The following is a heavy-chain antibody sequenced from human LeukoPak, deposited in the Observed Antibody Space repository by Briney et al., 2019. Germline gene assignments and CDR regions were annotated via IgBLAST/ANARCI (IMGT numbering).Heavy chain of an antibody. CDR1: GGSVSSGSYY. J-gene: IGHJ4*02. CDR2: IYYSGST. V-gene: IGHV4-61*01. CDR3: ASHYDSSGSFDY. D-gene: IGHD3-22*01. Sequence: SETLSLTCTVPGGSVSSGSYYWSWIRQPPGKGLEWIGYIYYSGSTNYNPSLKSRVTISVDTSKNQFSLKLSSVTAADTAVYYCASHYDSSGSFDYWGQGTLVTVSS.